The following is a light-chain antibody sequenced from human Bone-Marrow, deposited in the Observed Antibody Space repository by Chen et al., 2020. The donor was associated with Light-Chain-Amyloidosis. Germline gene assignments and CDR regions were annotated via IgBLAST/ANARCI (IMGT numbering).Light chain of an antibody. CDR1: QSVNTN. V-gene: IGKV3-11*01. CDR2: DAS. J-gene: IGKJ4*01. CDR3: HQRSDWLT. Sequence: ETVLTQSPATLSLSPGARATLSCRASQSVNTNLAWYQQKPGQPPRLLIYDASNRATGIPARFSGGGSGTDFTLTISSLEPEDFAVYYCHQRSDWLTFGGGTRVEVK.